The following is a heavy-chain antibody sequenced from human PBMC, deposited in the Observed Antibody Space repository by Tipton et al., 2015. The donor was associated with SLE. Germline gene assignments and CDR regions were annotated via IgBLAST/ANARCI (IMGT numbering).Heavy chain of an antibody. Sequence: TLSLTCTVSGGSISSSSYYWGWIRKPPGKELEWIGYMYRRGTTKYNPSLKSRVTISVDTSKSQFSLKLTSATAADPAVYYCVRALWLDKDFAVVPPGIRLRAFDIWGQGTMVTVSS. CDR1: GGSISSSSYY. J-gene: IGHJ3*02. CDR2: MYRRGTT. CDR3: VRALWLDKDFAVVPPGIRLRAFDI. V-gene: IGHV4-61*05. D-gene: IGHD2-2*02.